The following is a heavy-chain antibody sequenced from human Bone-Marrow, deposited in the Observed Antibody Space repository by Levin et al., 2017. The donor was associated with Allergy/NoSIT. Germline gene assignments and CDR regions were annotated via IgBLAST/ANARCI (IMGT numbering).Heavy chain of an antibody. CDR2: ISGYNGNS. CDR1: GYTFRSYG. CDR3: ARTIAAVRDFDY. D-gene: IGHD6-13*01. V-gene: IGHV1-18*01. Sequence: GESLKISCKTSGYTFRSYGISWVRQAPGQGLEWMGWISGYNGNSNYAQRLQGRVTLTTDTSTSTAYLELRSLRSDDTAVFYCARTIAAVRDFDYWGQGTLVTVSS. J-gene: IGHJ4*02.